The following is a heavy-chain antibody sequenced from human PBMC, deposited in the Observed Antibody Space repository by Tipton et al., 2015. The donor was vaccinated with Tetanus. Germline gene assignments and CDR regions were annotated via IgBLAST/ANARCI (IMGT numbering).Heavy chain of an antibody. D-gene: IGHD6-13*01. CDR3: ARPGGSSWYTHYLDY. CDR1: GGSISSSSYF. Sequence: TLSLTCTVSGGSISSSSYFWGWIRQPPGKGLEWIGSIYYSGSTYYNPSLKSRVTISVDTFKNQFSLKLSSVTAADTAVYYCARPGGSSWYTHYLDYWGQGTLVTVSS. V-gene: IGHV4-39*01. J-gene: IGHJ4*02. CDR2: IYYSGST.